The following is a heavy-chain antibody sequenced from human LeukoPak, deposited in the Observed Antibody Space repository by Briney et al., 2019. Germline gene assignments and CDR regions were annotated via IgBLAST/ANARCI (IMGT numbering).Heavy chain of an antibody. Sequence: GGSLRLSCAASGFTFNDDWMSWVRQAPGKGPEWVGRIKSKSHGGTTDYAAPVKGRFTISRDDSKNMLYLEMNSLKIEDTAVYYCTTVTMVRDYDYWGQGTLVTVSS. CDR2: IKSKSHGGTT. V-gene: IGHV3-15*01. D-gene: IGHD3-10*01. CDR3: TTVTMVRDYDY. CDR1: GFTFNDDW. J-gene: IGHJ4*02.